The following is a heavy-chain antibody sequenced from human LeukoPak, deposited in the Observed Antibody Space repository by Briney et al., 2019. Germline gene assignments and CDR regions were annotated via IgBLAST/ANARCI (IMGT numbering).Heavy chain of an antibody. J-gene: IGHJ5*02. D-gene: IGHD6-13*01. Sequence: SETLSLTCTVSGGSISSYYWSWIRQPPGKGLEGIGYIYYSGSTNYNPSLKSRVTISVDTSKNQFSLKLSSVTAADTAVYYCASTPAGYSSSWYGGGVWFDPWGQGTLVTVSS. CDR2: IYYSGST. CDR1: GGSISSYY. CDR3: ASTPAGYSSSWYGGGVWFDP. V-gene: IGHV4-59*08.